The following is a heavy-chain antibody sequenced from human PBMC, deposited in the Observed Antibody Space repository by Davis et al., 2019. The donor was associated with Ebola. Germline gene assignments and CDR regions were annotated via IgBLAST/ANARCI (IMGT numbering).Heavy chain of an antibody. V-gene: IGHV3-30-3*01. CDR2: ISYDGSNK. CDR1: GFTFSSYA. Sequence: PGGSLRLSCAASGFTFSSYAMHWVRQAPGKGLEWVAVISYDGSNKYYADSVKGRFTISRDNSKNTLYLQMNSLRAEDTAVYYCARGHEPITAMRLFRYWGQGTLVTVSS. J-gene: IGHJ4*02. D-gene: IGHD5-18*01. CDR3: ARGHEPITAMRLFRY.